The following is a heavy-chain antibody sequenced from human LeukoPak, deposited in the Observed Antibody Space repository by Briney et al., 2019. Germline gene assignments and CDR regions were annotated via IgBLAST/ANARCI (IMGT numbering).Heavy chain of an antibody. CDR3: AKDMALVVTATFIDY. CDR1: GFTFDDYA. V-gene: IGHV3-43*02. J-gene: IGHJ4*02. Sequence: GGSLRLSCAASGFTFDDYAMHWVRQPPGKGLDWVSLISGDGGSTYYAYSVKGRFTISRENSKNSLYLQMNSLRTEDTALYYCAKDMALVVTATFIDYWGQGTLVTVSS. CDR2: ISGDGGST. D-gene: IGHD2-21*02.